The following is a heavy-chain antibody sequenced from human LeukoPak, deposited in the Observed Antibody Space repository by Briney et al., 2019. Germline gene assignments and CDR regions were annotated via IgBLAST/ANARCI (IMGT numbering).Heavy chain of an antibody. CDR3: ARPQGGHGYNFGY. CDR2: INHSGST. Sequence: SETLSLTCTVSGDSISSTSYYWGWVRQPPGKGLEWIGEINHSGSTNYNASLKSRVTISVDTSKNQFSLKLSSVTAADTAVYYCARPQGGHGYNFGYWGQGTLVTVSS. J-gene: IGHJ4*02. V-gene: IGHV4-39*07. CDR1: GDSISSTSYY. D-gene: IGHD5-24*01.